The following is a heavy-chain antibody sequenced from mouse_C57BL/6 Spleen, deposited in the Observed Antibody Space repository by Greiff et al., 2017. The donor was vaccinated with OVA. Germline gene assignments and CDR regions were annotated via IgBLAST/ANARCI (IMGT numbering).Heavy chain of an antibody. J-gene: IGHJ1*03. V-gene: IGHV5-16*02. CDR2: INYDGSST. CDR3: ARRGGSSLWYFDV. D-gene: IGHD1-1*01. CDR1: GFTFSDYY. Sequence: DVKLVESEGGLVQPGSSMKLSCTASGFTFSDYYMAWVRQVPEKGLEWVANINYDGSSTYYLDSLKSRFIISRDNAKNILYLQMSSLKSEDTATYYCARRGGSSLWYFDVWGTGTTVTVSS.